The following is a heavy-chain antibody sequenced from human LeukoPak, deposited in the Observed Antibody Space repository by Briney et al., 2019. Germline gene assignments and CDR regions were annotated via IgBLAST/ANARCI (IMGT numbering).Heavy chain of an antibody. CDR2: INHSGST. J-gene: IGHJ4*02. V-gene: IGHV4-34*01. CDR3: ARGPTPSGY. D-gene: IGHD4-17*01. Sequence: SETLSLTCAVYGGSFSGYYWSWIRQPPGKGLEWIGEINHSGSTNYNPSLKSRVTISVDTSKNQYSLKLSSVTAADTAVYYCARGPTPSGYWGQGTLVTVSS. CDR1: GGSFSGYY.